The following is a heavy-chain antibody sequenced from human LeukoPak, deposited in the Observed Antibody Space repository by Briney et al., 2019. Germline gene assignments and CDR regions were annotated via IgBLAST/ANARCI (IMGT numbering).Heavy chain of an antibody. D-gene: IGHD3-3*02. CDR1: GFTFNTYT. V-gene: IGHV3-21*01. CDR3: ARALLAGAFDI. J-gene: IGHJ3*02. Sequence: GGSLRLSCAASGFTFNTYTMNWVRQAPGEGLEWVSSISSSSSYIYYADSVKGRFTISRDNAKNSLYLQMNSLRAEDTAVYYCARALLAGAFDIWGQGTMVTVSS. CDR2: ISSSSSYI.